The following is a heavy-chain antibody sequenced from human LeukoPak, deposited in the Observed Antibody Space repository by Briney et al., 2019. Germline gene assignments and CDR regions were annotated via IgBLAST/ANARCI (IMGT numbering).Heavy chain of an antibody. CDR3: ARDSRVTDAYDY. V-gene: IGHV3-20*01. CDR2: INWNGGST. CDR1: VFTFDDYG. D-gene: IGHD2-21*02. Sequence: GGSLRLSCAASVFTFDDYGMSWVRQAPGKGLEWVSGINWNGGSTGYADSVKGRFTISRDNAKNSLYLQMNSLRAEDTALYHCARDSRVTDAYDYWGQGTLVTVSS. J-gene: IGHJ4*02.